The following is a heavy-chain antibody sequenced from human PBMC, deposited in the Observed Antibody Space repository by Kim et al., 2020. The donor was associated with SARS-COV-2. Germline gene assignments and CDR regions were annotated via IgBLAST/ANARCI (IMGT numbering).Heavy chain of an antibody. CDR3: ARGALLLWFGETGYYGMDV. V-gene: IGHV3-30*01. D-gene: IGHD3-10*01. Sequence: GRFTISRDNSKNTLYRQMNSLRAEDTAVYYCARGALLLWFGETGYYGMDVWGQGTTVTVSS. J-gene: IGHJ6*02.